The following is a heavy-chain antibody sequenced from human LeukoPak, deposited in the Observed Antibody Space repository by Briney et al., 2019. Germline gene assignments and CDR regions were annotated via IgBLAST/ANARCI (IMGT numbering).Heavy chain of an antibody. J-gene: IGHJ4*02. CDR3: ARGYSSSWLGYFDY. Sequence: GGSLRLSCAASGFTFSSYGIHWVRQAPGKGLEWVAVVSSDGSIKYYADSGKGRFTVSRDTSKNTVYLQMNSLGTEDTAFYYCARGYSSSWLGYFDYWGQGTRVTVSS. CDR1: GFTFSSYG. V-gene: IGHV3-30*03. D-gene: IGHD6-13*01. CDR2: VSSDGSIK.